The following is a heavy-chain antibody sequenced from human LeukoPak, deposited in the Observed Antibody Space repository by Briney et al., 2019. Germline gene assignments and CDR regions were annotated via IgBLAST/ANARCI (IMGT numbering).Heavy chain of an antibody. Sequence: GGSLRLSCAASGFTFSSYAMSWVRQAPGKGLEWVSAISSSGGSTYYADSVKGRFTTSRDNSKKALYLQMNSLRAEDTAVYFCAKGSRDRDYYDSSGYYHDYWGQGTLVTVSS. CDR1: GFTFSSYA. CDR2: ISSSGGST. J-gene: IGHJ4*02. V-gene: IGHV3-23*01. D-gene: IGHD3-22*01. CDR3: AKGSRDRDYYDSSGYYHDY.